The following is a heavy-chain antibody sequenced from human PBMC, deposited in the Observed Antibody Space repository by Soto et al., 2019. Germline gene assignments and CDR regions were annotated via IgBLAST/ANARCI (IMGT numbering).Heavy chain of an antibody. J-gene: IGHJ6*02. CDR3: EKRLLLRSDYGLDV. D-gene: IGHD2-21*02. CDR2: ISGSGGST. V-gene: IGHV3-23*01. Sequence: GWSLRLSCAASGFTFSSYAMSWVRQAPGKGLEWVSAISGSGGSTYYADSVKGRFTISRDNSKNTLCLQLNSLRAEDKAVYYCEKRLLLRSDYGLDVWGQGNSVTVSS. CDR1: GFTFSSYA.